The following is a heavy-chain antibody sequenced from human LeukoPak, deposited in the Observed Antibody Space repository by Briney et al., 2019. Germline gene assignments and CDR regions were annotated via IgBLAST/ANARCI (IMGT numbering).Heavy chain of an antibody. CDR2: MSYDGINK. V-gene: IGHV3-30*18. CDR1: GFTFSAYG. D-gene: IGHD1-14*01. Sequence: HPGGSLRLSCAVSGFTFSAYGMHWVRQAPGKGLEWVAIMSYDGINKYYPDSVKGRFTISRDNSKNTLYLQMNCLRAEDTAVYYCAKDTRDDHHSDYWGQGTLVTVSS. CDR3: AKDTRDDHHSDY. J-gene: IGHJ4*02.